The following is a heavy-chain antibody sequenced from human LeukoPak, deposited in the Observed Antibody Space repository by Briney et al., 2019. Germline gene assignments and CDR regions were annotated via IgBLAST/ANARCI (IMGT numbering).Heavy chain of an antibody. J-gene: IGHJ5*02. CDR3: ARDPYSSSTSCNLT. CDR2: IDWEDDK. V-gene: IGHV2-70*11. Sequence: TLSLTCTVSGGSISSYYWSWIRQPPGKALEWLARIDWEDDKYYSTSLKTRLTISKDTSKNQVVLTMTNMDPVDTATYYCARDPYSSSTSCNLTWGQGTLVTVSS. D-gene: IGHD2-2*01. CDR1: GGSISSYYW.